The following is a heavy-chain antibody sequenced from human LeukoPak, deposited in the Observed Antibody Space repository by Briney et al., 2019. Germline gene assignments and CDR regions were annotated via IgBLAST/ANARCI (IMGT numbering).Heavy chain of an antibody. V-gene: IGHV3-66*04. CDR1: GFTVSSNY. CDR3: ARPARSSGWYFDY. Sequence: GGSLRLSCAASGFTVSSNYMSWIRQAPGKGLEWVSVVYSGDSTFYADSVKGRFTISRDNPKNTLYLQMNNLRAEDTAMYYCARPARSSGWYFDYWGQGTLVTVSS. D-gene: IGHD6-19*01. CDR2: VYSGDST. J-gene: IGHJ4*02.